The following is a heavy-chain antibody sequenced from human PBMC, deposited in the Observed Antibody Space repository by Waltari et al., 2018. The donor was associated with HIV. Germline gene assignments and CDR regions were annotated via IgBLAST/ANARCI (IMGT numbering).Heavy chain of an antibody. CDR1: GGSISSGSYY. D-gene: IGHD3-10*01. Sequence: QVQLQESGPGLVKPSQTLSLTCTVSGGSISSGSYYWSWIRQPAGKGLEWIGRIYTGGSTNHTPSLKGRVTISVDTSKNQVSLKLSSVTAAGTAVYYCARGDTMVRGVIIIDDAFDIWGQGTMVTVSS. V-gene: IGHV4-61*02. J-gene: IGHJ3*02. CDR3: ARGDTMVRGVIIIDDAFDI. CDR2: IYTGGST.